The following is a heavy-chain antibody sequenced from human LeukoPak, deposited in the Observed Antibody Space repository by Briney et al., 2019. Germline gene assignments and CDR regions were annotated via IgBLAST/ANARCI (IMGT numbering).Heavy chain of an antibody. V-gene: IGHV4-59*11. CDR1: GGSISGHY. CDR2: IYYSGST. D-gene: IGHD6-19*01. J-gene: IGHJ5*02. CDR3: ARLIGDIAVSGTNWFVP. Sequence: SETLSLTCTVSGGSISGHYWSWIRQAPGKGLEWIGYIYYSGSTNYNPSLKSRVTISVDTSKNQFSLKLSSVTAADTAMYYCARLIGDIAVSGTNWFVPWGQGTLVTVSS.